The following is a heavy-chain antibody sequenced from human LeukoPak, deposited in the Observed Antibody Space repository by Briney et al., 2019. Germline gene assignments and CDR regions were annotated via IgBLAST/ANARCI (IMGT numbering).Heavy chain of an antibody. D-gene: IGHD5-18*01. J-gene: IGHJ4*02. V-gene: IGHV5-51*01. Sequence: GESLKISCKGSGYSFTSAWIAWVRQMPGKGLEWIGSIYPDYSDTRYSPSFQGQVTISADKSISTAYLQWRGLKASDTAMYYCARLGTAVVARFFDYWGQGTLVTVSS. CDR3: ARLGTAVVARFFDY. CDR2: IYPDYSDT. CDR1: GYSFTSAW.